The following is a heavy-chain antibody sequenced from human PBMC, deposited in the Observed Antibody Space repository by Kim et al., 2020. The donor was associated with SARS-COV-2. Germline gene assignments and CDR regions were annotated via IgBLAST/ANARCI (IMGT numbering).Heavy chain of an antibody. D-gene: IGHD3-9*01. CDR1: GGSISSSSYY. Sequence: SETLSRTCTVSGGSISSSSYYWGWIRQPPGKGLEWIGSIYYSGSTYYNPSLKSRVTISVDTSKNQFSLKLSSVTAADTAVYYCARIQLRYFDWNPWGQGTLVTVSS. J-gene: IGHJ5*02. V-gene: IGHV4-39*07. CDR3: ARIQLRYFDWNP. CDR2: IYYSGST.